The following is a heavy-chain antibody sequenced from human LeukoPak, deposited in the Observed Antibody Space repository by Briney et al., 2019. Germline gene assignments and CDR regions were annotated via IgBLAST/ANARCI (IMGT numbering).Heavy chain of an antibody. J-gene: IGHJ4*02. V-gene: IGHV3-30*18. CDR3: AKGMRYFDWFDPPYYFDY. D-gene: IGHD3-9*01. CDR2: ISYDGSNK. Sequence: PGGSLRLSCAASGFTFSSYGMHWVRQAPGKGLEWVAVISYDGSNKYYADSVKGRFTISRDNSKNTLYLQMNSLRAEDTAVYYCAKGMRYFDWFDPPYYFDYWGQGTLVTVSS. CDR1: GFTFSSYG.